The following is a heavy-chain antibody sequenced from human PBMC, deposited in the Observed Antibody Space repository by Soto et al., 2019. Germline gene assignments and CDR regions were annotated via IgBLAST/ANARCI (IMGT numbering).Heavy chain of an antibody. D-gene: IGHD3-22*01. CDR2: IIPIFGTA. J-gene: IGHJ6*02. CDR1: GGTFSSYA. V-gene: IGHV1-69*13. Sequence: GASVKVSCKASGGTFSSYAISWVLQAPGQGLEWMGWIIPIFGTANYAQKFQGRVTITADESTSTAYMELSSLRSEDTAVYYCARGIVEGYYYYYYGMDVWGQGTTVTVSS. CDR3: ARGIVEGYYYYYYGMDV.